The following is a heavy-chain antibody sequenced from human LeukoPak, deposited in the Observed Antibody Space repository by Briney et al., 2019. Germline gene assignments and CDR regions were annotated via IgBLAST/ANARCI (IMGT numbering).Heavy chain of an antibody. V-gene: IGHV3-21*01. CDR2: ISSISSYI. J-gene: IGHJ4*02. D-gene: IGHD4-23*01. CDR3: ARDGASGNPVFVHDY. CDR1: GFTFSSYS. Sequence: PRQSLRLSCAASGFTFSSYSMNWVRQPPGNWLDWVSSISSISSYIYYADSVKGRLTISRDTAQNSLYLQMNSLRAEEPAVSYCARDGASGNPVFVHDYWGQGTLVTVSS.